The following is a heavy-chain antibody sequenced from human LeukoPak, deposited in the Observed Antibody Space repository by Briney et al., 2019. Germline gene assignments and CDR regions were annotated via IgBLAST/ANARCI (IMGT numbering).Heavy chain of an antibody. Sequence: GGSLSLSCAASGFTFSSYEMNWVGQAPGRGLEWVSYISSSGSTIYYADSVKGRFTISRDNAKNSLYLQMNSLRAEDTAVYYCARGQYSGYYYFDYWGQGTLVTVSS. J-gene: IGHJ4*02. CDR1: GFTFSSYE. D-gene: IGHD3-22*01. CDR2: ISSSGSTI. V-gene: IGHV3-48*03. CDR3: ARGQYSGYYYFDY.